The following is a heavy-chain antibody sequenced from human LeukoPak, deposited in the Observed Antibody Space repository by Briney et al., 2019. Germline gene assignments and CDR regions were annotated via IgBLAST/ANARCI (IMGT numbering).Heavy chain of an antibody. CDR3: ARDEFSPPRAFDI. V-gene: IGHV3-7*01. J-gene: IGHJ3*02. Sequence: GGSLRLSCAASGFTFSSYWMTWVRQAPGKGLEWVANIKQDGSEKYYVDSVKGRFTISRDNAKNSLYLQMNSLRAEDTAVYYCARDEFSPPRAFDIWGQGTMVTVSS. CDR1: GFTFSSYW. CDR2: IKQDGSEK.